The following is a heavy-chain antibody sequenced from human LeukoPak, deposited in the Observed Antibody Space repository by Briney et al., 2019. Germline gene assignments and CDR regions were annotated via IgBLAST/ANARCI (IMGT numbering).Heavy chain of an antibody. CDR2: INSDGSST. CDR1: GGSFSGYS. CDR3: ARDFYYGSGSYDY. J-gene: IGHJ4*02. Sequence: ETLSLTCAVYGGSFSGYSWSWIRQPPGKGLEWVSRINSDGSSTSYADSVKGRFTISRDNAKNTLYLQMNSLRAEDTAVYYRARDFYYGSGSYDYWGQGTLVTVSS. D-gene: IGHD3-10*01. V-gene: IGHV3-74*01.